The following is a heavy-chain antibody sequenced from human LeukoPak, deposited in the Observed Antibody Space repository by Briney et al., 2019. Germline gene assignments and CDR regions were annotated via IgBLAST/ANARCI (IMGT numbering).Heavy chain of an antibody. V-gene: IGHV1-69*13. Sequence: SVKVSCTASGGTFSSYAISWVRQAPGQGLEWMGGIIPIFGTANYAHKFQSRVTITADESTSTAYMELSSLGSEDTALYYCARDLPPTHDYGDSWWFAPWGQGTLVTVSS. CDR3: ARDLPPTHDYGDSWWFAP. CDR2: IIPIFGTA. D-gene: IGHD4-17*01. J-gene: IGHJ5*02. CDR1: GGTFSSYA.